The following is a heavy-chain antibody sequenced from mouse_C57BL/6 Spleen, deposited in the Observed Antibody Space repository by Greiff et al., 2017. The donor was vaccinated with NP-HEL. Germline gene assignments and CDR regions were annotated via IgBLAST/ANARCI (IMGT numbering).Heavy chain of an antibody. CDR2: ISSGSSTI. V-gene: IGHV5-17*01. CDR3: ARDLLFYAMDY. Sequence: DVMLVESGGGLVKPGGSLKLSCAASGFTFSDYGMHWVRQAPEKGLEWVAYISSGSSTIYYADTVKGRFTISRDNAKNTLFLQMTSLRSEDTAMYYCARDLLFYAMDYWGQGTSVTVSS. D-gene: IGHD2-1*01. J-gene: IGHJ4*01. CDR1: GFTFSDYG.